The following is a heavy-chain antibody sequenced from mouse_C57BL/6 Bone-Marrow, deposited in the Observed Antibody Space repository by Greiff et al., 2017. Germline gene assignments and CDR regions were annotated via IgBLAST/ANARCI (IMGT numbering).Heavy chain of an antibody. V-gene: IGHV10-1*01. D-gene: IGHD1-1*02. Sequence: GGGLVQPKGSLKLSCAASGFRFNTYAMNWVRQAPGKGLEWVARIRSKSNNYATSYADSVKDRFTISRDDSESMLYLPMNNLNTEDTAMYYCVRGGGGWGTGTTVTVSS. CDR1: GFRFNTYA. J-gene: IGHJ1*03. CDR2: IRSKSNNYAT. CDR3: VRGGGG.